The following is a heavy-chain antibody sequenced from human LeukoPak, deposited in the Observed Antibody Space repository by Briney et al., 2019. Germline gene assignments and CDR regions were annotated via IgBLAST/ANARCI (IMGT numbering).Heavy chain of an antibody. J-gene: IGHJ4*02. V-gene: IGHV3-64*01. CDR1: GFTFSSYA. CDR3: ARGIGYSYGRPLGY. CDR2: ISSNGGST. D-gene: IGHD5-18*01. Sequence: PGGSLRLSCAASGFTFSSYAMHWVRQAPGKGLEYVSAISSNGGSTYYANSVKGRFTISRDNSKNTLYLQMGSLRAEDMAVYYCARGIGYSYGRPLGYWGQGTLVTVSS.